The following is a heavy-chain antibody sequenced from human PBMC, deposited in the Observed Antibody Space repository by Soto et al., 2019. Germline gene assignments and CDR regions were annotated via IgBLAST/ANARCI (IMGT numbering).Heavy chain of an antibody. J-gene: IGHJ4*02. D-gene: IGHD2-8*01. CDR3: ARGGGDSVQRVYALPWY. CDR2: INPNSGAT. CDR1: GYTFTDYY. Sequence: ASVKVSCKASGYTFTDYYMHWVGQAPGQGLEWMGWINPNSGATSYAQGFQGRVTMTRDTSISTAYMELCLLTSDDPAVYYGARGGGDSVQRVYALPWYWGQGTLVTVSS. V-gene: IGHV1-2*02.